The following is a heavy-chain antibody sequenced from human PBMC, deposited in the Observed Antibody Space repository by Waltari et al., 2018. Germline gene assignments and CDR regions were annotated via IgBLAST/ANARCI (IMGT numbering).Heavy chain of an antibody. D-gene: IGHD2-21*01. CDR1: GLTVSSNY. CDR3: PRCDWDYYYGMDV. V-gene: IGHV3-30-3*01. J-gene: IGHJ6*02. CDR2: ISYDGSNT. Sequence: VQLVETGGGLIQPGGSLRLSCAASGLTVSSNYMSWVSQAPGKGLEWVACISYDGSNTYYADSCKGRFTISRDNSKNTLYLQMNSLRAEDTAVYYCPRCDWDYYYGMDVWGQGTTVTVSS.